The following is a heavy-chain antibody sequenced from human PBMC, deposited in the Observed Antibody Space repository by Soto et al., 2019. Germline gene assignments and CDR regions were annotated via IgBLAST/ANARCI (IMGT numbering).Heavy chain of an antibody. J-gene: IGHJ4*02. Sequence: SXGSLRLSCAVSGFTFSSYEIYWVRQAQGKGLEWVSYISSSGSTIYYADSVKGRFTISRDNAKNSLYLQMNSLRAEDTAVYYCARSAARYDYDSSGYYSSTFADWAQGTLVTAPQ. CDR3: ARSAARYDYDSSGYYSSTFAD. CDR1: GFTFSSYE. V-gene: IGHV3-48*03. D-gene: IGHD3-22*01. CDR2: ISSSGSTI.